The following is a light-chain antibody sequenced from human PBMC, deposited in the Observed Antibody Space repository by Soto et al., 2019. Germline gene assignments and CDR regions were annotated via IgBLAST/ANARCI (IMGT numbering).Light chain of an antibody. J-gene: IGKJ1*01. CDR3: QQYGSSLRT. V-gene: IGKV1-9*01. Sequence: DIQLTQSPSFLSASVGDRVTITCRASQGISTFLAWYQQHPGTAPKRLIYDASNLQSGVPSRFSGSGSGTEFTLTISSLQPEDFATYYCQQYGSSLRTFGQGTKVDIK. CDR2: DAS. CDR1: QGISTF.